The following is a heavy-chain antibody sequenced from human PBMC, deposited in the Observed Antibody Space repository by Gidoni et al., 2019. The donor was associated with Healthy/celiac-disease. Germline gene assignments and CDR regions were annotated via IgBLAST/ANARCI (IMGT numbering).Heavy chain of an antibody. D-gene: IGHD2-21*02. J-gene: IGHJ3*02. CDR2: ISGSGGST. V-gene: IGHV3-23*01. CDR3: ANPSFVVVTAKGYDAFDI. Sequence: EVQLLESGGGLVQPGGSLRLSCAASGFTFSSYAMSWVRQAPGKGLEWVSAISGSGGSTYYADSVKGRFTISRDNSKNTLYLQMNSLRAEDTAVYYCANPSFVVVTAKGYDAFDIWGQGTMVTVSS. CDR1: GFTFSSYA.